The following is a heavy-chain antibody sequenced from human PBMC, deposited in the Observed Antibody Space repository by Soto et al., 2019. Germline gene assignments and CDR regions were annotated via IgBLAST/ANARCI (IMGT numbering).Heavy chain of an antibody. D-gene: IGHD3-22*01. CDR3: TRGKWFPRGYGMDV. Sequence: QVQLQESGPGLVKPSETLSLTCTVSGDSVTSDYWSWIRQPPGKRLEYIGFIYLGGSANYNPSLDSRVTISPDKSKNQLSLRLTSVTAADTAVYYCTRGKWFPRGYGMDVWGRGTTVTVS. V-gene: IGHV4-59*02. CDR2: IYLGGSA. J-gene: IGHJ6*02. CDR1: GDSVTSDY.